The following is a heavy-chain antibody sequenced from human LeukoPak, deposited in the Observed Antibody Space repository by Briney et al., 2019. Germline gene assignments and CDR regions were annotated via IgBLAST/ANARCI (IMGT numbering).Heavy chain of an antibody. CDR1: GFSFSSYW. V-gene: IGHV3-7*03. J-gene: IGHJ4*02. Sequence: GGSLRLSCAASGFSFSSYWMTWVRQAPGRGLEFVADIRGDGNEKYYMDSMKGRLTISRDNAKNSLFLQMSGLRAEDTAVYYCMTELLGYRGQGTLVTVSS. CDR3: MTELLGY. CDR2: IRGDGNEK. D-gene: IGHD1-14*01.